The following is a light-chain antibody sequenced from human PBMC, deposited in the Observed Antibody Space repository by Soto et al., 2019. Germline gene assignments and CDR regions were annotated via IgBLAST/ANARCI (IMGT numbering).Light chain of an antibody. Sequence: EIVMTQSPVTLSVFPWERATLSCRASQSVGATVAWYHQRPGQAPRLLISGASTRATGVPARVSANGSGTAFTLTITSLQSDDFGVYYCQQYADWPTTFGQGTRVEIK. CDR2: GAS. J-gene: IGKJ1*01. V-gene: IGKV3-15*01. CDR3: QQYADWPTT. CDR1: QSVGAT.